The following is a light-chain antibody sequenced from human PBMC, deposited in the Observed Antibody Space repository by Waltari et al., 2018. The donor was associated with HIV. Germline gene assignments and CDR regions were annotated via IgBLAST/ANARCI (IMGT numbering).Light chain of an antibody. CDR1: QTVNHK. J-gene: IGKJ1*01. CDR2: DAS. CDR3: QNYNNWPLA. V-gene: IGKV3-15*01. Sequence: ERVMTQSPVTLSVSPGERATLSCRASQTVNHKVAWYQQKPGQAPRLLIYDASTRATGIPARFSGSGSGTEFTLTISSLQSEDFAVYYCQNYNNWPLAFGQGTKVEIK.